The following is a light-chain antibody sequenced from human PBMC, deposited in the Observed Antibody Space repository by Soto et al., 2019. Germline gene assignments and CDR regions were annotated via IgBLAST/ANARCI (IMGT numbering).Light chain of an antibody. J-gene: IGKJ4*01. Sequence: ETVMTQSPATLSASPGERATLSCRASQSMGSNLAWYQQKPGQAPRLLIYGASTRATGVPARFSGSGSGTEFTLTISGLQSEDFAVYFCQQYSHWPPITFGGGTKVEIK. CDR3: QQYSHWPPIT. CDR2: GAS. V-gene: IGKV3-15*01. CDR1: QSMGSN.